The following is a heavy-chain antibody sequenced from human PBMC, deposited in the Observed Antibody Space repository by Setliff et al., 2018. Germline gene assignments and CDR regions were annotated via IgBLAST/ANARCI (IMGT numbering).Heavy chain of an antibody. CDR1: GGSISSSSYY. Sequence: SETLSLTCTVSGGSISSSSYYWGWIRQPPGKGLEWIGNINYSGSTYYNPSLKSRVTISVDTSKNQFSLKLSSVTAADTAVYYCARIGGSTGYNYWGQGPLVTVSS. CDR2: INYSGST. V-gene: IGHV4-39*07. J-gene: IGHJ4*02. D-gene: IGHD4-17*01. CDR3: ARIGGSTGYNY.